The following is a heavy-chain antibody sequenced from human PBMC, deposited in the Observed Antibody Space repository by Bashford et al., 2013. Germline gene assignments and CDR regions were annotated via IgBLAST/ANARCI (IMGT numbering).Heavy chain of an antibody. D-gene: IGHD4-17*01. CDR3: VRGSLLVYGDSGV. J-gene: IGHJ4*02. CDR2: IKKGGNEK. Sequence: GGSLRLSCETSGFTFSTSWMTWVRQAPGKGLEWVANIKKGGNEKYYVDSVKGRFTISRDNAKNSLYLEMNSLRVEDTAVYYCVRGSLLVYGDSGVWGQGTLVTVSS. CDR1: GFTFSTSW. V-gene: IGHV3-7*04.